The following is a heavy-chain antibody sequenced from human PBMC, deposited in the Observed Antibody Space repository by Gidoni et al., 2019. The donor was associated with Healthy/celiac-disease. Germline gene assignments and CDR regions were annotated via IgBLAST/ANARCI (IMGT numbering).Heavy chain of an antibody. CDR3: ASFPAGYSSGWSPYPLMDV. D-gene: IGHD6-19*01. CDR2: MNPNSGNT. J-gene: IGHJ6*02. V-gene: IGHV1-8*01. CDR1: GYTFTNYE. Sequence: SVKVSCKASGYTFTNYEINWVRQATGQGLEWMGWMNPNSGNTGYAQKFQGRVTMTRDTSISTAYMQLSSLRYEDTAVYYCASFPAGYSSGWSPYPLMDVWGQGTTVTVSS.